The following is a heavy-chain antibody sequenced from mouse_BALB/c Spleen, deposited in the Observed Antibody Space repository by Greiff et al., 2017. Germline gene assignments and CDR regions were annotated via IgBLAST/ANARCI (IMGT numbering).Heavy chain of an antibody. CDR3: ARATETGTGNFDV. CDR2: ISYDGSN. J-gene: IGHJ1*01. V-gene: IGHV3-6*02. Sequence: DVKLQESGPGLVKPSQSLSLTCSVTGYSITSGYYWNWIRQFPGNKLEWMGYISYDGSNNYNPSLKNRISITRDTSKNQFFLKLNSVTTEDTATYYCARATETGTGNFDVWGAGTTVTVSS. CDR1: GYSITSGYY. D-gene: IGHD4-1*01.